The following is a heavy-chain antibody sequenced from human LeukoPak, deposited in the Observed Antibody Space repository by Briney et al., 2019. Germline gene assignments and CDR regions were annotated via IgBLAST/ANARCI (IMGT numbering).Heavy chain of an antibody. D-gene: IGHD5-18*01. CDR2: ISGSGGST. CDR3: AKAVDRAMVTGDYFDY. V-gene: IGHV3-23*01. Sequence: GGSLRLSRAASGFTFSGYAMSWVRQAPGKGLEWVSAISGSGGSTYYADSVKGRFTISRDNSKNTLYLQMNSLRAEDTAVYYCAKAVDRAMVTGDYFDYWGQGTLVTVSS. J-gene: IGHJ4*02. CDR1: GFTFSGYA.